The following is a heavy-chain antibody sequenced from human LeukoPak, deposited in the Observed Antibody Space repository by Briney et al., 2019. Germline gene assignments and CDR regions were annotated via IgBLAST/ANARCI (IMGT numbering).Heavy chain of an antibody. CDR1: GFTFSSYS. Sequence: GGSLRLSCAASGFTFSSYSMNWVRQAPGKGLEWVSSISSSSSYIYYADSVKGRFTISRDKAKNSLYLQMNSLRAEDTAVYYCARDSSGSYWGNDAFDIWGQGTMVTVSS. D-gene: IGHD1-26*01. CDR3: ARDSSGSYWGNDAFDI. CDR2: ISSSSSYI. J-gene: IGHJ3*02. V-gene: IGHV3-21*01.